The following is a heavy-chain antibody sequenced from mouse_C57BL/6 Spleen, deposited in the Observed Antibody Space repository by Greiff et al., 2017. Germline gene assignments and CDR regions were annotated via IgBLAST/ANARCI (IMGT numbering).Heavy chain of an antibody. CDR1: GYTFTSYT. V-gene: IGHV1-4*01. CDR2: INPSSGYT. CDR3: ATPFMTTVVATDY. D-gene: IGHD1-1*01. Sequence: QVQLKESGAELARPGASVKMSCKASGYTFTSYTMHWVKQRPGQGLEWIGYINPSSGYTKYNQKFKDKATLTADKSSSTAYMQLSSLTSEDSAVDYCATPFMTTVVATDYWGQGTSLTVSS. J-gene: IGHJ4*01.